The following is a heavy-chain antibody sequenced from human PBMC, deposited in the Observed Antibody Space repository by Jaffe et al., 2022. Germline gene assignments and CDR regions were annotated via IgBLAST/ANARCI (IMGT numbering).Heavy chain of an antibody. Sequence: EVQLVESGGGLVQPGGSLRLSCAVSGFRFSAYWMNWVRQAPGKGMEWVAMIGRDGSETLYMDSVRGRFAISRDNARNALYLQMNDLRTEDTALYYCAGGSGWQIESWGQGTLVTVSS. J-gene: IGHJ4*02. CDR1: GFRFSAYW. V-gene: IGHV3-7*01. CDR2: IGRDGSET. D-gene: IGHD6-19*01. CDR3: AGGSGWQIES.